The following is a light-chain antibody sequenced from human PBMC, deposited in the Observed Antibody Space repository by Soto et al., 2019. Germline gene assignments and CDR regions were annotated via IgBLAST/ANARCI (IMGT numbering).Light chain of an antibody. Sequence: QPVLTQPPSASGTPGQRVTISCSGSSSNIGSNYVYWYQQLPGTAPKLLIYRNNQRPSGVPDRFSGSKSGTSASLAISGLRSEDEADYYCAAWDDSLGGHVVFGGGTQLTVL. J-gene: IGLJ2*01. CDR1: SSNIGSNY. V-gene: IGLV1-47*01. CDR2: RNN. CDR3: AAWDDSLGGHVV.